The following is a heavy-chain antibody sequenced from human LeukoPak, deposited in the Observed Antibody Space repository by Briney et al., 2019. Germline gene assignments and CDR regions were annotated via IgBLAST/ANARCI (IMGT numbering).Heavy chain of an antibody. Sequence: PGGSLRLSCAASGFTFSSYSMNWVRQAPGKGLEWVSSISSSSSYIYYADSVKGRFTISRDNAKNSLYLQMNSLRAEDTAVYYCGREGKGSYGGALDYWGQGTLVTVAS. CDR2: ISSSSSYI. CDR1: GFTFSSYS. V-gene: IGHV3-21*01. J-gene: IGHJ4*02. D-gene: IGHD5-18*01. CDR3: GREGKGSYGGALDY.